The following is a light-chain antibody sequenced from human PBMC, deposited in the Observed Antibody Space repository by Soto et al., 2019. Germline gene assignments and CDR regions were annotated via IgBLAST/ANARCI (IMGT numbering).Light chain of an antibody. CDR1: QSFISTY. Sequence: EIVLTQSPGTLSLSPGERATLSFRASQSFISTYLAWYQQKPGQAPRLLIYGASSRATGIPDRFSGSGSGTDFTLTIGRLEPEDFAVYYCQQYGSSPITFGQGTRLEI. CDR2: GAS. CDR3: QQYGSSPIT. J-gene: IGKJ5*01. V-gene: IGKV3-20*01.